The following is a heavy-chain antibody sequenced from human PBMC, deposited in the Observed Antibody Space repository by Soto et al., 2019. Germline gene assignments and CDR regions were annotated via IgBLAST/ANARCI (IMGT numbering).Heavy chain of an antibody. D-gene: IGHD3-10*01. Sequence: EVQLVESGGGLVQPGRSLRLSCIASGFNFNDHGMHWVRQAPGKGLEWVSGITWHSDGMGYADSVKGRFTISRDNAKNSLYLQMNSLRVEDTALYYCAKEDSGFSGYMDVWGKGTTVTGSS. CDR2: ITWHSDGM. V-gene: IGHV3-9*01. CDR1: GFNFNDHG. J-gene: IGHJ6*03. CDR3: AKEDSGFSGYMDV.